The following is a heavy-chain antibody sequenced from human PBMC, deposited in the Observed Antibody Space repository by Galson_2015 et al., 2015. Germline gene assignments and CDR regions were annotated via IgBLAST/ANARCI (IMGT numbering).Heavy chain of an antibody. CDR3: ARGRVVLDLDF. CDR2: IGAADDT. Sequence: SLRLSCAASGFPFSNFDMHWVRQTTGKRLEWVASIGAADDTYYPDSVKGRFTISRDNAKNSLYLQMNSLSAGDTAVYYCARGRVVLDLDFWGQGTLVTVSS. D-gene: IGHD1-1*01. V-gene: IGHV3-13*04. CDR1: GFPFSNFD. J-gene: IGHJ4*02.